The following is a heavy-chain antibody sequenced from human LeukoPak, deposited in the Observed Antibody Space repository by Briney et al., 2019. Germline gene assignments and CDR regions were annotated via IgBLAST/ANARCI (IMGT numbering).Heavy chain of an antibody. J-gene: IGHJ5*02. V-gene: IGHV4-59*12. CDR2: IYYSGST. CDR3: ARGGNVDIVATPRNNWFDP. Sequence: PSETLSLTCTVSGGSISSYYWSWIRQPPGKGLEWVGYIYYSGSTNYNPSLKSRVTISVKTSKNQFSLKLSSVTAADTAVYYCARGGNVDIVATPRNNWFDPWGQGTLVTVSS. CDR1: GGSISSYY. D-gene: IGHD5-12*01.